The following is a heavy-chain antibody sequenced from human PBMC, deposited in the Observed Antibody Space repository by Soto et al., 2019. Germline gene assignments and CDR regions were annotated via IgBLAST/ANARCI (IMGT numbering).Heavy chain of an antibody. CDR2: ISAYNGNT. Sequence: ASVKVSCKASGYTFTSYGISWVRQAPGQGLEWMGWISAYNGNTNYAQKLQGRVTMTTETSTSTAYMELRSLRSDDTAVYYCARSDIAAPSAGAFDIWGQGTMVTVSS. D-gene: IGHD6-6*01. CDR3: ARSDIAAPSAGAFDI. V-gene: IGHV1-18*01. CDR1: GYTFTSYG. J-gene: IGHJ3*02.